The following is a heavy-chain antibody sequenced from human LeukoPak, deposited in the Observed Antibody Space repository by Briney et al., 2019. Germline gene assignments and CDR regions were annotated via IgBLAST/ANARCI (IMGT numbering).Heavy chain of an antibody. V-gene: IGHV3-21*01. CDR3: AREGPNEYSSSWYAFDI. CDR1: GFTFSSYS. J-gene: IGHJ3*02. Sequence: GGSLRLSCAASGFTFSSYSMNWVRQAPGKGLEWVSSISSSSSYIYYADSVKGRFTISRDNAKNSLYLQMNSLRAEDTAVYYCAREGPNEYSSSWYAFDIWGQGTMVTASS. D-gene: IGHD6-6*01. CDR2: ISSSSSYI.